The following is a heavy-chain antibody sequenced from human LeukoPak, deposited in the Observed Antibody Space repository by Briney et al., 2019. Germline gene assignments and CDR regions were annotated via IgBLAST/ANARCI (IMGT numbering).Heavy chain of an antibody. D-gene: IGHD3-9*01. CDR2: FDPEDGET. CDR3: ATGDILTGYYPPPIDY. J-gene: IGHJ4*02. CDR1: GYTLTELS. Sequence: GASVKVSCKVSGYTLTELSMHWVRQAPGKGLEWMGGFDPEDGETIYAQKFQGRVTMTEDTSTDTAYMELSSLRSEDTAVYYCATGDILTGYYPPPIDYWGQGTLVTDSS. V-gene: IGHV1-24*01.